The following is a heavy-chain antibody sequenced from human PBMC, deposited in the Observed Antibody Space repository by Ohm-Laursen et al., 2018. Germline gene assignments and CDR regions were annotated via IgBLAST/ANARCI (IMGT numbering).Heavy chain of an antibody. Sequence: GSSVKVSCKVSGYTFTSYDINWVRQATGQGLQWMGWMNPNSGNTGYVQKFQGRVTMTRNTSISTAYMELSSLRSEDTAVYYCAKVTLGGVAGTFDYWGQGTLVTVSS. J-gene: IGHJ4*02. CDR3: AKVTLGGVAGTFDY. CDR1: GYTFTSYD. CDR2: MNPNSGNT. V-gene: IGHV1-8*01. D-gene: IGHD6-19*01.